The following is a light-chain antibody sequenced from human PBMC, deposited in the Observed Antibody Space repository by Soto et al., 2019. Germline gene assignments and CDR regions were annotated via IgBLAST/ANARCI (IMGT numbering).Light chain of an antibody. Sequence: EIVLTQSPGTLSLSPGERATLSCRASQSVSSSFLSWYQQKPGPAPRLLIYGASSRATGIPGRFSGSGSGTDFTLTISRLEPEDFAVYYCQQYGSSPLTFGGGTKVEIK. CDR2: GAS. CDR1: QSVSSSF. CDR3: QQYGSSPLT. V-gene: IGKV3-20*01. J-gene: IGKJ4*01.